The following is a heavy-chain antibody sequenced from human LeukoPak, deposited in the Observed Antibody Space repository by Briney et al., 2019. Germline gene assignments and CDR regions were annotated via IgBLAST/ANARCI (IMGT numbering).Heavy chain of an antibody. CDR1: GGTFSSYA. CDR2: TIPIFGTA. Sequence: ASVKVSCKASGGTFSSYAISWVRQAPGQGLEWMGRTIPIFGTANYAQKFQGRVTITTDESTSTAYMELSSLRSEDTAVYYCANMGAVAGSFDYWGQGTLVTVSS. J-gene: IGHJ4*02. D-gene: IGHD6-19*01. V-gene: IGHV1-69*05. CDR3: ANMGAVAGSFDY.